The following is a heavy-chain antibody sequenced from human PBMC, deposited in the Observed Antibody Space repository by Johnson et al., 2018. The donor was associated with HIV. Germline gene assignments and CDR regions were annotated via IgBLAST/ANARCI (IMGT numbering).Heavy chain of an antibody. D-gene: IGHD4-17*01. CDR3: ARSRDYGPARSAFDI. V-gene: IGHV3-33*01. Sequence: QEQLVESGGGVVQPGRSLRLSCTASGFTFSSYGLHWVRQAPGKGLEWVAVLWYDGSNKYYGDSVKGRFTISRDNSKNTLYLQMNSLSAEDTAVYYCARSRDYGPARSAFDIWGQGTMVTVSS. CDR1: GFTFSSYG. J-gene: IGHJ3*02. CDR2: LWYDGSNK.